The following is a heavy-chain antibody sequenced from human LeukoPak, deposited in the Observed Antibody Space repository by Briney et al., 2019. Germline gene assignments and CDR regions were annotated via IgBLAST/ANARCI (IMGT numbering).Heavy chain of an antibody. Sequence: TSETLSLTCAAYGGSFSGYYWSWIRQPPGKGLEWIGEINHSGSTNYNPSLKSRVTISVDTSKNQFSLKLSSVTAADTAVYYCARTASGSYDGWGQGTLVTVSS. V-gene: IGHV4-34*01. CDR3: ARTASGSYDG. CDR2: INHSGST. J-gene: IGHJ4*02. D-gene: IGHD1-26*01. CDR1: GGSFSGYY.